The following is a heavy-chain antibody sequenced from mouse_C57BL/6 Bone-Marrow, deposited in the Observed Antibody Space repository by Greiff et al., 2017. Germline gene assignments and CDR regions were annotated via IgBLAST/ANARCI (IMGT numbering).Heavy chain of an antibody. CDR2: IDPSDSNT. V-gene: IGHV1-69*01. CDR1: GYTFTSYW. D-gene: IGHD2-5*01. CDR3: VYSNYLAWFAY. Sequence: QVHVKQPGAELVMPGASVKLSCKASGYTFTSYWMHWVKQRPGQGLEWIGEIDPSDSNTNYNQKFKGKATLTVDKSSSTAYMQLSSLTSEDASYYCCVYSNYLAWFAYWGQGTRVTVSA. J-gene: IGHJ3*01.